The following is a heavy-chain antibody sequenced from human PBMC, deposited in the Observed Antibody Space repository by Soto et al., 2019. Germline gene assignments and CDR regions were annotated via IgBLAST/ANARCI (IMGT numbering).Heavy chain of an antibody. CDR3: ARGRFLGYSYGERVKSFDY. J-gene: IGHJ4*02. D-gene: IGHD5-18*01. V-gene: IGHV4-34*01. Sequence: SETLSLTCAVYGGSFSGYYWSWIRQPPGKGLEWIGEINHSGSTNYNPSLKSRVTISVDTSKNQFSLKLSSVTAADTAVYYCARGRFLGYSYGERVKSFDYWGQETLVTVSS. CDR2: INHSGST. CDR1: GGSFSGYY.